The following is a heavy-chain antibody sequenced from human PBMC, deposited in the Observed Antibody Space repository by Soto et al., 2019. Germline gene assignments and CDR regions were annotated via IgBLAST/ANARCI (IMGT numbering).Heavy chain of an antibody. CDR2: IYPGDSDT. CDR3: AGGGVRGVITRTRDYYGMDV. V-gene: IGHV5-51*01. J-gene: IGHJ6*02. D-gene: IGHD3-10*01. CDR1: GYSFTSYW. Sequence: PWESLKISCKGSGYSFTSYWIGWVRQMPGKGLGWMGIIYPGDSDTRYSPSFQGQVTISADKSISTAYLQWSSLKASDTAMYYCAGGGVRGVITRTRDYYGMDVWGQGTTVTVSS.